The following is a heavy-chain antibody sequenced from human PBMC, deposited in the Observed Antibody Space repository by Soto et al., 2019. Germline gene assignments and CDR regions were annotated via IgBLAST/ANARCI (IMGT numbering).Heavy chain of an antibody. CDR2: ISGSGGST. V-gene: IGHV3-23*01. CDR1: GFTFSSYA. Sequence: GGSLRLSCAASGFTFSSYAMSWVRQAPGKGLEWVSAISGSGGSTYYADSVKGRFTISRDNSKNTLYLQMNSLRAEDTAVYYCAKDFPGSGKSAVIAAAGTNWFDPWGQGTLVTVSS. CDR3: AKDFPGSGKSAVIAAAGTNWFDP. D-gene: IGHD6-13*01. J-gene: IGHJ5*02.